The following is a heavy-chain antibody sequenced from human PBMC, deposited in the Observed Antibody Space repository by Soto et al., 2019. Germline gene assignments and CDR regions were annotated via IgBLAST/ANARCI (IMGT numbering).Heavy chain of an antibody. V-gene: IGHV1-24*01. Sequence: GASVKVSCKVSGYTLTELSMHWVRQAPGKGLEWMGGFDPEDGETIYAQKFQGRVTMTEDTSTDTAYMELSSLRSEDTAVYYCVWFGELLGVYYYGMDVWGQGXTVTVYS. J-gene: IGHJ6*02. D-gene: IGHD3-10*01. CDR2: FDPEDGET. CDR1: GYTLTELS. CDR3: VWFGELLGVYYYGMDV.